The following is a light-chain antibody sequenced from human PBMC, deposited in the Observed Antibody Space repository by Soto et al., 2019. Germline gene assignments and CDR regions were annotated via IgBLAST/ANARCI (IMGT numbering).Light chain of an antibody. V-gene: IGKV3-20*01. J-gene: IGKJ1*01. CDR2: GAS. CDR3: QQYASSRT. CDR1: QSVDSRF. Sequence: ELVLTQSPGTLSLSPGERATLSCRASQSVDSRFLAWYQQQRGQAPRVLMYGASIRATGIPDRLSGSGSGTEFTLSIRRMEPEDLAVYYCQQYASSRTFGQGTKVEMK.